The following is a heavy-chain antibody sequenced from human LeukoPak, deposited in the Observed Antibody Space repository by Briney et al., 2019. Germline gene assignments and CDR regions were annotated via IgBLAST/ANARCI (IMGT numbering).Heavy chain of an antibody. J-gene: IGHJ4*02. CDR2: IYTGGNT. CDR3: ARDRVTIFGVVTIGSFDY. Sequence: MSSETLSLTCTVSDGSISSYYWNWIRQSSGKGLEWIGRIYTGGNTNYNPSLKSRVTMSVDTSKNQLSLRLSSVTAADTAVYYCARDRVTIFGVVTIGSFDYWGQGTLVTVSS. D-gene: IGHD3-3*01. CDR1: DGSISSYY. V-gene: IGHV4-4*07.